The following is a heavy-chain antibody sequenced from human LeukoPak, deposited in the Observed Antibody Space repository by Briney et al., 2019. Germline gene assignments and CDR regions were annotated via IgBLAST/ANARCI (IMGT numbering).Heavy chain of an antibody. D-gene: IGHD6-19*01. CDR2: IYYSGST. CDR1: GGSISSGGYY. J-gene: IGHJ4*02. CDR3: ARAVAGTAGVVL. V-gene: IGHV4-31*03. Sequence: SETLSLTCTVSGGSISSGGYYWSWIRQHPGKGLEWIGYIYYSGSTYYNPPLKSRVTISVDTSKNQFSLKLSSVTAADTAVYYCARAVAGTAGVVLWGQGTLVTVSS.